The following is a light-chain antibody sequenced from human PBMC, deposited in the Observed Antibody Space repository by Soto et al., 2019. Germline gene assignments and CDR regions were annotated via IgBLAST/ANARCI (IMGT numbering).Light chain of an antibody. Sequence: DIVMTQTPLCLPVTPGEPASISCRSSQSLLDSDDGNTYLDWYLQKPGQSPQLLIYTLSCRASCVSVRLTGSGSGADFMLKVSRLDAEDVGIYYRLQRIELPSYPFGQGTKLEIK. V-gene: IGKV2-40*01. CDR1: QSLLDSDDGNTY. J-gene: IGKJ2*01. CDR2: TLS. CDR3: LQRIELPSYP.